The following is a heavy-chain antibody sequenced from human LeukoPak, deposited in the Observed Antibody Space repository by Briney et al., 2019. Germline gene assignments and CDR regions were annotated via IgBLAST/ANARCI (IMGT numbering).Heavy chain of an antibody. CDR3: ARGYCSSTSCYLYYYYGMDV. CDR1: GGSFSGYY. J-gene: IGHJ6*02. D-gene: IGHD2-2*01. V-gene: IGHV4-34*01. Sequence: PSETLSLTCAVYGGSFSGYYWSWLRQPPGKGLEWIGEINRSGSTNYNPSLKSRVTISVDTSKNQFSLKLSSVTAADTAVYYCARGYCSSTSCYLYYYYGMDVWGQGTTVTVSS. CDR2: INRSGST.